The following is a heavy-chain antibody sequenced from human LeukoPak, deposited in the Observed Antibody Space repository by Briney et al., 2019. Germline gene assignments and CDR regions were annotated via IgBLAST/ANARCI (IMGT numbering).Heavy chain of an antibody. CDR3: AGGLYGGNHNDAFDI. CDR1: GVSFSGYY. V-gene: IGHV4-34*01. D-gene: IGHD4-23*01. CDR2: INHSGST. J-gene: IGHJ3*02. Sequence: SETLSLTCAVYGVSFSGYYWSWLRQPPGKGLEWIGEINHSGSTNYNPSLKSRVTISVDTSKNQFSLKLSSVTAADTAVYYCAGGLYGGNHNDAFDIWGQGTMVTVSS.